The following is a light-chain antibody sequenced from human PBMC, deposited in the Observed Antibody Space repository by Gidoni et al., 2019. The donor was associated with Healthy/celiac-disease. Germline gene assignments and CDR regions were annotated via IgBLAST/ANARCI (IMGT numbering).Light chain of an antibody. CDR2: LGS. CDR3: MQALQTPFT. J-gene: IGKJ3*01. V-gene: IGKV2-28*01. CDR1: QSLLHSNGYNY. Sequence: DIFMTQSPLSLPVTPGEPASISCRSSQSLLHSNGYNYLDWYLQKPGQSPQLLIYLGSNRSSGVPDRFSGSGSGTDFTLKISRVEAEDVGVYYCMQALQTPFTFGPGTKVDIK.